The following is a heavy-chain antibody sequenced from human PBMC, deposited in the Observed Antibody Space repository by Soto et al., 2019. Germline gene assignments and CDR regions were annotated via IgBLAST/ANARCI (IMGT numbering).Heavy chain of an antibody. CDR3: VRGTPTPGLDI. Sequence: GGSLRLSCAASGFTFSSYAMHWVRQAPGKGLEWVAVISYDGSNKYYADSVEGRFTISRDNTRNSFYLNMDSLRVGDTATYYCVRGTPTPGLDIWGRGTTVTVSS. V-gene: IGHV3-30-3*01. CDR2: ISYDGSNK. D-gene: IGHD1-1*01. J-gene: IGHJ6*02. CDR1: GFTFSSYA.